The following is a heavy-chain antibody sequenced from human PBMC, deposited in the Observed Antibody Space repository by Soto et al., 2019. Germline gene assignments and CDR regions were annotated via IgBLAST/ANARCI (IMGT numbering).Heavy chain of an antibody. V-gene: IGHV4-39*01. Sequence: PSETLSLTCTVSGGSISSSSYYWGWIRQPPGKGLEWIGSIYYSGSTYYNPSLKSRVTISVDASKNQFSLKLSSVTAADTAVYYCARIRRYCSSTSCEYGGLDYWGQGTLVTVSS. J-gene: IGHJ4*02. CDR3: ARIRRYCSSTSCEYGGLDY. CDR2: IYYSGST. D-gene: IGHD2-2*01. CDR1: GGSISSSSYY.